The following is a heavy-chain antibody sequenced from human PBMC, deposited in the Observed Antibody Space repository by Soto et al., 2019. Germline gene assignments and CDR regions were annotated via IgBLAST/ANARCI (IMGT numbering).Heavy chain of an antibody. J-gene: IGHJ6*03. CDR3: ARDALTYSSYYYYMDV. D-gene: IGHD3-16*01. CDR2: INAGNGNT. V-gene: IGHV1-3*01. Sequence: ASVKVSCKASGYTFTSYAMHWVRQAPGQRLEWMGWINAGNGNTKYSQKFQGRFTITRDTSASTAYMELSSLRSEDTAVYYCARDALTYSSYYYYMDVWGKGTTVTSP. CDR1: GYTFTSYA.